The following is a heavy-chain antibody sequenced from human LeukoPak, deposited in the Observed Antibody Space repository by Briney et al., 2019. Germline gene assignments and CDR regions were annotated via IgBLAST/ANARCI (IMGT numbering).Heavy chain of an antibody. CDR1: GYTFTSYG. CDR3: GIWPGSATEDFWSGPLNY. V-gene: IGHV1-69*06. D-gene: IGHD3-3*01. J-gene: IGHJ4*02. CDR2: IIPRFGTA. Sequence: GASVKVSCKASGYTFTSYGISWVRQAPGQGLKWMGGIIPRFGTAHYAENFQGRVSITADTSTRTIYLELSSLRSEDTAIYFCGIWPGSATEDFWSGPLNYWGQGTPVTVSS.